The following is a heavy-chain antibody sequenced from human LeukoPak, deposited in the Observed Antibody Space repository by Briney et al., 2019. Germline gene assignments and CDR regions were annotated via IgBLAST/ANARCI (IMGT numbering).Heavy chain of an antibody. CDR1: GFTFSSYW. V-gene: IGHV3-7*01. CDR3: ARDGFISQLVPSEGVRYFDY. D-gene: IGHD6-6*01. J-gene: IGHJ4*02. Sequence: GGSLRLSCAASGFTFSSYWMSWVRQAPGKGLEWVANIKQDGSEKYYVDSVKGRFTISRDNAKNSLYLQMNSLRAEDTAVYYCARDGFISQLVPSEGVRYFDYWGQGTLVTVSS. CDR2: IKQDGSEK.